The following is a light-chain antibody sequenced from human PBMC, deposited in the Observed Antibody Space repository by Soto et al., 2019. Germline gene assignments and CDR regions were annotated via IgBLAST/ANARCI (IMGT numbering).Light chain of an antibody. V-gene: IGKV3-11*01. CDR2: DTF. J-gene: IGKJ4*01. Sequence: IVLTQSPASLSVSPGERATLSCRASRDISTYLAWYQQRPGQAPRLFIYDTFNRASDAPDRFSGSGSGTVFTLTITDVAHEDSAIYFCQQSSSWPLTFGGGTKADIK. CDR3: QQSSSWPLT. CDR1: RDISTY.